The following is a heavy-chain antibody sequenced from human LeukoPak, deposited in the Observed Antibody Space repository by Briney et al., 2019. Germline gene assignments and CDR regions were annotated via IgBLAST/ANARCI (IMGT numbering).Heavy chain of an antibody. J-gene: IGHJ4*02. V-gene: IGHV3-7*03. Sequence: GGSLRLSCAASGFTFSSYWMNWARQAPGKGLEWVASINHNGNVNYYVDSVKGRFTISRDNAKNSLYLQMSNLRAEDTAVYYCATRPPANGDYPLDFWGQGTLVTVSS. CDR1: GFTFSSYW. CDR2: INHNGNVN. CDR3: ATRPPANGDYPLDF. D-gene: IGHD4-17*01.